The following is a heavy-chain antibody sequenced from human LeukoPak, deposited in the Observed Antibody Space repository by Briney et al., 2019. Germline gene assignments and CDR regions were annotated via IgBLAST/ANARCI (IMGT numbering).Heavy chain of an antibody. V-gene: IGHV4-4*02. CDR3: ARACCSSTPHAFDI. CDR2: IYHSGST. J-gene: IGHJ3*02. CDR1: GGSISSSNW. Sequence: PSGTLSLTCAGSGGSISSSNWWSWVRQPPGKGLEWIGEIYHSGSTNYNPSLKSRVTISVDKSKNQFSLKLSSVTAADTAVYYCARACCSSTPHAFDIWGQGTMVTVSS. D-gene: IGHD2-2*01.